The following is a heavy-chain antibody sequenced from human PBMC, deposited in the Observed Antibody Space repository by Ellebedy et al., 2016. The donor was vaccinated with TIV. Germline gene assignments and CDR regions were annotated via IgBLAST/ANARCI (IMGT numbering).Heavy chain of an antibody. CDR1: GFIFHYYW. CDR3: AKAPRRGSSWPDY. J-gene: IGHJ4*02. CDR2: IKQDGSEK. D-gene: IGHD6-13*01. Sequence: PGGSLRLSCAASGFIFHYYWIGWVRQAPGKGLEWVANIKQDGSEKYYVDSVKGRFTISRDNAKNSLYLQMNSLRAEDTAVYYCAKAPRRGSSWPDYWGQGTLVTVSS. V-gene: IGHV3-7*03.